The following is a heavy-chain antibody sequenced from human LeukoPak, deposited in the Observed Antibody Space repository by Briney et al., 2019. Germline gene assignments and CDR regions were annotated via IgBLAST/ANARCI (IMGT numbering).Heavy chain of an antibody. J-gene: IGHJ4*02. CDR2: IYWDDDR. CDR3: VHRPVYYGSGSYYFDY. D-gene: IGHD3-10*01. V-gene: IGHV2-5*02. Sequence: SGPTLVRPTQTLTLTCTLSGISLTTSGVGVGWIRQLPGKALGWLALIYWDDDRRYSPSLRSRLTITKDTSKNQVVLTMTNMDPVDTATYHCVHRPVYYGSGSYYFDYWGQGTLVTVSS. CDR1: GISLTTSGVG.